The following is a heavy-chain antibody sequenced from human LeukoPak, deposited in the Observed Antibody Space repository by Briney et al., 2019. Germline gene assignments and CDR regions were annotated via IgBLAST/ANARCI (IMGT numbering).Heavy chain of an antibody. V-gene: IGHV4-59*12. J-gene: IGHJ4*02. CDR3: ARGKWDLLY. CDR2: IYYSGST. Sequence: PSETLSLTCTVSGGSISSYYWNWIRQPPGKGLEWIGYIYYSGSTNYNPSLKSRVTMSVDTSKNQFSLKLSSVTAADTAVYYCARGKWDLLYWGQGTLVTVSS. CDR1: GGSISSYY. D-gene: IGHD1-26*01.